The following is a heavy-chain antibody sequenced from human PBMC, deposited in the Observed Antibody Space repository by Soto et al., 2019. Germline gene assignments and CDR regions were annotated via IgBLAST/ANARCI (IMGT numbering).Heavy chain of an antibody. CDR2: ISSSSSYI. Sequence: GGSLRLSCAASGFTFSSYSMNWVRQAPGKGLEWVSSISSSSSYIYYADSVKGRFTISRDNAKNSLYLKMNSLRAEDTAVYYCARAQGDYGAFDIWGQGTMVTVSS. J-gene: IGHJ3*02. CDR3: ARAQGDYGAFDI. V-gene: IGHV3-21*01. D-gene: IGHD4-17*01. CDR1: GFTFSSYS.